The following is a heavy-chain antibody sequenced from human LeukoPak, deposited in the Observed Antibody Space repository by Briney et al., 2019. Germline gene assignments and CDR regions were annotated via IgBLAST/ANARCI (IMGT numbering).Heavy chain of an antibody. Sequence: SETLSLTCAVYGGSFSGYYWSWIRQPPGKGLEWIGEINHSGSTNYNPSLKSRVTISVDTSKNQFSLKLSSVTAADTAVYYCARGGLLWFGLGWFDPWGQGTLVTVSS. V-gene: IGHV4-34*01. CDR1: GGSFSGYY. D-gene: IGHD3-10*01. CDR2: INHSGST. J-gene: IGHJ5*02. CDR3: ARGGLLWFGLGWFDP.